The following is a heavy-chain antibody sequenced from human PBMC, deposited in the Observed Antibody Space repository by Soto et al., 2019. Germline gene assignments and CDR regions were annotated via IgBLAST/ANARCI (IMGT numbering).Heavy chain of an antibody. CDR2: LYYGRSA. J-gene: IGHJ4*02. CDR1: GDSISTYY. D-gene: IGHD3-22*01. V-gene: IGHV4-59*01. Sequence: QVQLQESGPGLVKPSGTLSLTCAVSGDSISTYYCMWIRQPPGKGLESIGYLYYGRSANYNPSLKSRVTLPVDTSTNQCSLTLSSMTAADTAVYYCALRSMAVVPEYWGQGTLVTVSS. CDR3: ALRSMAVVPEY.